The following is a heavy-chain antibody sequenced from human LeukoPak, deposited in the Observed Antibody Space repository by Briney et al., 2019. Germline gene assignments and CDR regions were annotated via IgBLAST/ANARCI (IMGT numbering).Heavy chain of an antibody. D-gene: IGHD3-9*01. V-gene: IGHV4-59*08. J-gene: IGHJ4*02. CDR3: VRPVRYFGQNDY. Sequence: SETLSLTCTVSGASMSDYYWSWIRQPPGKGLEWIGYIYYTGSTNYNPSLKSRVTMSVDTSKNQISLKLSSVTAADSAVYYCVRPVRYFGQNDYWGQGTLVTVSS. CDR1: GASMSDYY. CDR2: IYYTGST.